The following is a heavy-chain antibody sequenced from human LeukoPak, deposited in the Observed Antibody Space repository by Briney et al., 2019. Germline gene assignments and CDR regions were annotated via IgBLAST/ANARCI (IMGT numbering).Heavy chain of an antibody. CDR1: GGSISSGSYY. V-gene: IGHV4-61*10. CDR2: IYRSGST. CDR3: TRGSIAYYYMDV. Sequence: SETLSLTCTVSGGSISSGSYYWSWIRQPAGKRLEWIGHIYRSGSTNYNPSLKSRVTISVDTSKNQFSLKLSSVTAADTAVYYCTRGSIAYYYMDVWGKGTTVTISS. D-gene: IGHD3-22*01. J-gene: IGHJ6*03.